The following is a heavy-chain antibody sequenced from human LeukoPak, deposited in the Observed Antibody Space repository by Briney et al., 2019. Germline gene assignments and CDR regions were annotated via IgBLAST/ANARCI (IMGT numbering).Heavy chain of an antibody. CDR1: GGSISSYY. D-gene: IGHD3-22*01. J-gene: IGHJ4*02. CDR2: IYYSGST. V-gene: IGHV4-59*01. Sequence: SETLSLTCTVSGGSISSYYWSWIRQPPGKGLEWVGYIYYSGSTNYNPSLKSRVTISVDTSKTQFSLKLSSVTAADTAVYYCASFHYYDSSGYYASFDYWGQGTLVTVSS. CDR3: ASFHYYDSSGYYASFDY.